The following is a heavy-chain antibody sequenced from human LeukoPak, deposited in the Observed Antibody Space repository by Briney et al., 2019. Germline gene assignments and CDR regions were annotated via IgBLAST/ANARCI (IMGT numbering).Heavy chain of an antibody. J-gene: IGHJ4*02. CDR3: AKERYYYDSSGPFDY. V-gene: IGHV3-23*01. D-gene: IGHD3-22*01. CDR2: ISGSGGST. CDR1: GFTFSSCA. Sequence: GGSLRLSCAASGFTFSSCAMSWVRQAPGKGLEWVSAISGSGGSTYYADSVKGRFTISRDNSKNTLYLQMNSLRAEDTAVYYCAKERYYYDSSGPFDYWGQGTLVTVSS.